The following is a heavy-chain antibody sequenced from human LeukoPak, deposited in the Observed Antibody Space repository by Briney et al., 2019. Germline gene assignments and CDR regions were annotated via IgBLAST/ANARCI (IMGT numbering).Heavy chain of an antibody. V-gene: IGHV4-61*01. Sequence: SETLSLTRTVSGGSVSSGSYYWSWIRQPPGKGLEWIGYIYYSGSTNYNPSLKSRVTISVDTSKNQFSLKLSSVTAADTAVYYCARDLHDYGDYRFDYWGQGTLVTVSS. D-gene: IGHD4-17*01. J-gene: IGHJ4*02. CDR1: GGSVSSGSYY. CDR3: ARDLHDYGDYRFDY. CDR2: IYYSGST.